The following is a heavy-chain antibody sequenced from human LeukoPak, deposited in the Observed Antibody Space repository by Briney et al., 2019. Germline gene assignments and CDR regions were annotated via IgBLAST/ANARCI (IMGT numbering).Heavy chain of an antibody. D-gene: IGHD2-15*01. CDR3: AKDLRGGGYCSGGSCYGMDV. CDR2: ISGSGGST. CDR1: GFTFSSYA. Sequence: GGSLRLSCAASGFTFSSYAMSWVRQAPGEGLEWVSAISGSGGSTYYADSVKGRFTISRDNSKNTLYLQMNSLRAEDTAVYYCAKDLRGGGYCSGGSCYGMDVWGQGTTVTVSS. J-gene: IGHJ6*02. V-gene: IGHV3-23*01.